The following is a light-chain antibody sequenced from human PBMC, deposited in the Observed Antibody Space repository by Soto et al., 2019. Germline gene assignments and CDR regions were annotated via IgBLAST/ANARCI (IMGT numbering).Light chain of an antibody. CDR3: SSQAVSSTLV. CDR1: SSDIGGYNY. Sequence: QSVLTQPASVSGSPGQSITISCTGTSSDIGGYNYVSWYQQHPGKAPKLMIYDVSNRPSGVSNRFSGSKSGNTASLTISGLQAEDDADYYCSSQAVSSTLVFGGGTKLTVL. V-gene: IGLV2-14*01. CDR2: DVS. J-gene: IGLJ2*01.